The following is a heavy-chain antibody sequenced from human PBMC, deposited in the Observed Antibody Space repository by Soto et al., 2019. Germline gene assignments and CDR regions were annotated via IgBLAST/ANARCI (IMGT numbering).Heavy chain of an antibody. D-gene: IGHD5-12*01. CDR3: ARDASGYDYDYGMDV. V-gene: IGHV3-53*01. Sequence: GGSLRLSCAASGFTVSSNYMSWVRQAPGKWLEWVSVIYSGGSTYYADSVKGRFTISRDNSKNTLYLQMNSLRAEDTAVYYCARDASGYDYDYGMDVWGQGXTVTVYS. CDR1: GFTVSSNY. CDR2: IYSGGST. J-gene: IGHJ6*02.